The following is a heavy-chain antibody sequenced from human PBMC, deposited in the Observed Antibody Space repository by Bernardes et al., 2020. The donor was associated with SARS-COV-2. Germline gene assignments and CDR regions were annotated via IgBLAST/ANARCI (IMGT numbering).Heavy chain of an antibody. D-gene: IGHD2-2*01. CDR1: GFTFDDYG. V-gene: IGHV3-20*04. CDR2: INWNGGST. CDR3: ARAHCSSTSCLLYYYYYMDV. Sequence: GGSLRLSCAASGFTFDDYGMSWVRQAPGKGLEWVSGINWNGGSTGYADSVKGRFTISRDNAKNSLYLQMNSLRAEDTALYYCARAHCSSTSCLLYYYYYMDVWGKGTTVTVSS. J-gene: IGHJ6*03.